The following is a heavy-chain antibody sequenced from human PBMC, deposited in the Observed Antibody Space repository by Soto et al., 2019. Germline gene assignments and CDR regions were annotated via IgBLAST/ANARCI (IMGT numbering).Heavy chain of an antibody. D-gene: IGHD1-1*01. CDR1: GYSFSTYA. Sequence: ASVKVSCKASGYSFSTYAMHWVRQAPGESLEWMGWINGGTGQTKYSQRFQDRVTITRDASASTAHMELSSLKSEDTAVYYCARGKGMEENYYYYGLDIWGRGTTVTVSS. CDR3: ARGKGMEENYYYYGLDI. CDR2: INGGTGQT. J-gene: IGHJ6*02. V-gene: IGHV1-3*01.